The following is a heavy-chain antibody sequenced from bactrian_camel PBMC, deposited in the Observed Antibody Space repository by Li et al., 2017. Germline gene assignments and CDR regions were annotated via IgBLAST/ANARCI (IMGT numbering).Heavy chain of an antibody. D-gene: IGHD1*01. CDR2: IFTEDGYT. V-gene: IGHV3S6*01. CDR1: QFTFSSSRSC. J-gene: IGHJ4*01. Sequence: HVQLVESGGGLVQAGGSLKLSCVASQFTFSSSRSCMGWFRQAPGKDREGVAGIFTEDGYTKYADSVKGRFAISLDNRKPTLYLQMNSLKPEDSAMYYCAADSDVNVPPSLALDSSRYEYWGQGTQVTVS. CDR3: AADSDVNVPPSLALDSSRYEY.